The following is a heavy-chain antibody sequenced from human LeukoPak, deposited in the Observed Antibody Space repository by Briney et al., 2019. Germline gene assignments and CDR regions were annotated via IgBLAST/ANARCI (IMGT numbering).Heavy chain of an antibody. CDR3: ARDPGYCSGGSCY. V-gene: IGHV3-21*01. D-gene: IGHD2-15*01. CDR1: GFTFSSYS. CDR2: ISSSSSYI. Sequence: PGGSLRLSCAASGFTFSSYSMNWVRQAPGRGLEWVSSISSSSSYIYYADSVKGRFTISGDNAKNSLYLQMNSLRAEDTAVYYCARDPGYCSGGSCYWGQGTLVTVSS. J-gene: IGHJ4*02.